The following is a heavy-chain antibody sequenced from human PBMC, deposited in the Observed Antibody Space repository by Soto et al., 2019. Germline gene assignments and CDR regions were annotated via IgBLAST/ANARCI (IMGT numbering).Heavy chain of an antibody. CDR1: GGSISSSSYY. J-gene: IGHJ4*02. CDR2: IYYSGST. D-gene: IGHD3-16*02. Sequence: SETLSLTCTVSGGSISSSSYYWGWIRQPPGKGLEWIGSIYYSGSTYYNPSLKSRVTISVDTSKNQFSLKLSSVTAADTAVYYCARHLRRRLHLGELSLYFVDYWGQGTLVTVSS. CDR3: ARHLRRRLHLGELSLYFVDY. V-gene: IGHV4-39*01.